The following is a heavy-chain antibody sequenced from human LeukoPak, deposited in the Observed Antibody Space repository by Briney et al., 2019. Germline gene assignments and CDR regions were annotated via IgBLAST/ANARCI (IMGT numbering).Heavy chain of an antibody. Sequence: SETLSLTCTVSGASIRAYYWSWIRQPPGEGLEWIGYISNSGSTNYIPSLKSRVTISVDTSKNQFSLKLTSVTAADTAVYYCARHRGNGYDRDFDIWGQGTMVTAPS. D-gene: IGHD3-22*01. V-gene: IGHV4-59*08. J-gene: IGHJ3*02. CDR2: ISNSGST. CDR1: GASIRAYY. CDR3: ARHRGNGYDRDFDI.